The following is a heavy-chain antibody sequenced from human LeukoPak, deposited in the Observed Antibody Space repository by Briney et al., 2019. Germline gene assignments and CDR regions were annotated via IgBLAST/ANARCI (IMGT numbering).Heavy chain of an antibody. CDR2: IWYDGSNK. Sequence: GGSLRLSCAASGFTFSSYGMHWVRQAPGKGLEWVAVIWYDGSNKYYADSVEGRFTISRDNPKNTLYLRMNSLRAEDTAVHYCARGWGSGSYPYDDAFDIWGQGTMVTVSS. V-gene: IGHV3-33*01. D-gene: IGHD3-10*01. CDR1: GFTFSSYG. CDR3: ARGWGSGSYPYDDAFDI. J-gene: IGHJ3*02.